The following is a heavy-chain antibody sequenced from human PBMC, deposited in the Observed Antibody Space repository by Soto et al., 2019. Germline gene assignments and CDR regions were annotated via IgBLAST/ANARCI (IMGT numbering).Heavy chain of an antibody. CDR1: GYSFTSYW. CDR3: ARHEGVGSGMNAFDI. J-gene: IGHJ3*02. D-gene: IGHD1-1*01. CDR2: IYPGDSDT. Sequence: GESLKISCKGSGYSFTSYWIGWVRQMPGKGLEWMGIIYPGDSDTRYSPSFQGQVTISADKSISTAYLQWSSLKASDTAMYYCARHEGVGSGMNAFDIWGQGTMVTVSS. V-gene: IGHV5-51*01.